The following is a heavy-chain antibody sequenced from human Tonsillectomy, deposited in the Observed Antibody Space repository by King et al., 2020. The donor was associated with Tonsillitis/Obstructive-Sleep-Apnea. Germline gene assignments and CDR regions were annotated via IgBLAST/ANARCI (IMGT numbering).Heavy chain of an antibody. CDR1: GGSISSSSYY. J-gene: IGHJ6*03. CDR2: IFYSGST. V-gene: IGHV4-39*01. Sequence: LQLQESGPGLVKPSETLSLTCTVSGGSISSSSYYWGWIRQPPGKGLGWIVSIFYSGSTYYNPSLKSRVTISVDTSKNQFSLKLSSVTASDTAVYYCARHCRIVATIPYYYYMDVWGKGTTVTVSS. CDR3: ARHCRIVATIPYYYYMDV. D-gene: IGHD5-12*01.